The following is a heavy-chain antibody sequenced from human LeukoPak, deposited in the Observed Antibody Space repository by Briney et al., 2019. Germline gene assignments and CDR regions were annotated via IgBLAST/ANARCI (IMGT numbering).Heavy chain of an antibody. V-gene: IGHV4-4*07. CDR3: ARHHFDYGDSWFDP. Sequence: SETLSLTCTVSGGSISSYYWSWIRQPAGKGLEWIGRIYTSGSTNYNPSLKSRVTMSVDTSKNQFSLKLSSVTAADTAVYYCARHHFDYGDSWFDPWGQGTLVTVSS. CDR2: IYTSGST. J-gene: IGHJ5*02. CDR1: GGSISSYY. D-gene: IGHD4-17*01.